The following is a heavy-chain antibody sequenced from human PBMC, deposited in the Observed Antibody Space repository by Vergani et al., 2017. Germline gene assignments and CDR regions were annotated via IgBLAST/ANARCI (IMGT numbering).Heavy chain of an antibody. D-gene: IGHD3-9*01. CDR3: ARTESFILRYFHWAL. CDR2: IYHSGGA. Sequence: QLHLQESGPGLVKPSETLSLTRTVSGGSITRSSYYWGWIRQPPGKGLEWIGNIYHSGGAYYNPSLKGRITISVDTSKNQFSLEVTSVTAADTAIYFCARTESFILRYFHWALWGQGTLVTVSS. CDR1: GGSITRSSYY. J-gene: IGHJ4*02. V-gene: IGHV4-39*01.